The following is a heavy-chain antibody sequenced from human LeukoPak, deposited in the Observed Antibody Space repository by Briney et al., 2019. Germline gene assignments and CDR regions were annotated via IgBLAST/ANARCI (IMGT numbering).Heavy chain of an antibody. CDR2: IYPGDSDT. CDR1: GYSFTSYW. CDR3: ARQGSSWSPYFDY. Sequence: GESLKISCKGSGYSFTSYWIGWVRQLPGKGLEWMGIIYPGDSDTRYSPSFQGQVTISADKSISTAYLQWSSLKASDTAMYYCARQGSSWSPYFDYWGQGTLVTVSS. D-gene: IGHD6-13*01. J-gene: IGHJ4*02. V-gene: IGHV5-51*01.